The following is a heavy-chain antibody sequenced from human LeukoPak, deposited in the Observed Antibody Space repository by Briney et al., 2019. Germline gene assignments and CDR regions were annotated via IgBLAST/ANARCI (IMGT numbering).Heavy chain of an antibody. J-gene: IGHJ4*02. CDR1: GFTFSSYA. Sequence: GGSLRLSCAASGFTFSSYAMNWVRQAPGKGLEWVSAMSYSGSSTYYADSVKGRFTISRDNSKNTLYLQMNSLRAEDTAVYYCAKDRSSSFSGFLEYWGQGNLVTVSS. D-gene: IGHD6-6*01. CDR2: MSYSGSST. V-gene: IGHV3-23*01. CDR3: AKDRSSSFSGFLEY.